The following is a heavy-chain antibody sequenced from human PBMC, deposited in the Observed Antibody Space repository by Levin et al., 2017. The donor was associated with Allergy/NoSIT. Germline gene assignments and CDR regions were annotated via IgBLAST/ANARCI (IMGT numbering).Heavy chain of an antibody. V-gene: IGHV3-30*04. Sequence: GESLKISCAASGFTFRTYALHWVRQAPGKGLEWVAVISYDGSNKYYADSVKGRFTISRDNSKNTVYLQTNSLRADDTAVYYCARDRFSTSTLIDNWGQGTLVAVSS. CDR3: ARDRFSTSTLIDN. J-gene: IGHJ4*02. CDR2: ISYDGSNK. CDR1: GFTFRTYA. D-gene: IGHD3-10*01.